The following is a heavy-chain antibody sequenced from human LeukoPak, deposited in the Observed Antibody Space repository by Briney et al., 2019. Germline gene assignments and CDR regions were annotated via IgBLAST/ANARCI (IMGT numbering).Heavy chain of an antibody. CDR3: ARLVAAGHWFDP. V-gene: IGHV4-39*01. Sequence: SETLSLTCTVSGGSISSSSYYWGWIRQPPGKGLEWIGSIYYSGSTYYNPSLKSRVTISVDTSKNQFSLKLSSVTAADTAVYYCARLVAAGHWFDPWGQGTLVTVSS. J-gene: IGHJ5*02. D-gene: IGHD2-15*01. CDR1: GGSISSSSYY. CDR2: IYYSGST.